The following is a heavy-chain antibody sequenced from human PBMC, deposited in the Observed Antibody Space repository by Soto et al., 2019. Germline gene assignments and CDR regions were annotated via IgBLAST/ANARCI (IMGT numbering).Heavy chain of an antibody. J-gene: IGHJ1*01. CDR1: GYTFTSYA. V-gene: IGHV1-3*01. D-gene: IGHD2-2*01. CDR2: INAGNGNT. Sequence: ASVKVSCKASGYTFTSYAMHWVRQAPGQRLEWMGWINAGNGNTKYSRKFQGRVTITRDTSASTAYMELSSLRSEDTAVYYCARDLFCSSTSCPVGQYFQHWGQGTLVTVSS. CDR3: ARDLFCSSTSCPVGQYFQH.